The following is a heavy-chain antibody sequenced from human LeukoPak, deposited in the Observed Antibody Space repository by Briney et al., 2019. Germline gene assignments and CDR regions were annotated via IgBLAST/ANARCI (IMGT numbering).Heavy chain of an antibody. CDR2: INHGGST. CDR1: GGSFSGYY. CDR3: ARQRRVRGAKEVYYYYYYYMDV. J-gene: IGHJ6*03. V-gene: IGHV4-34*01. Sequence: PSETLSLTCAVYGGSFSGYYWSWIRQPPGKGLEWIGEINHGGSTNYNPSLKSRVTISVDTSKNQFSLKLSSVTAADTAVYYCARQRRVRGAKEVYYYYYYYMDVWGKGTTVTISS. D-gene: IGHD3-10*01.